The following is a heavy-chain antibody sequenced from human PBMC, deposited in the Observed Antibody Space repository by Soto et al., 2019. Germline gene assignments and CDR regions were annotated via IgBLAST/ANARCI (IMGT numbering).Heavy chain of an antibody. CDR1: SGSISSSNW. V-gene: IGHV4-4*02. CDR3: ARGLTPTYYFDY. D-gene: IGHD3-9*01. CDR2: IYHSGST. J-gene: IGHJ4*02. Sequence: QVQLQESGPGLVKPSGTLSLTCAVSSGSISSSNWWSWVRQPPGKGLEWIGEIYHSGSTNYNSSLKSRVTIPVDKSMYLFSWKLSSVTAAGTAVYYCARGLTPTYYFDYWGQGTLVTVSA.